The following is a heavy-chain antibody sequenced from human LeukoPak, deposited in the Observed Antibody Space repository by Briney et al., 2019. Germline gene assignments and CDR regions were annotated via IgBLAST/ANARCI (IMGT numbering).Heavy chain of an antibody. CDR3: ARDAGPYSSSWYLVDYYYYGMDV. Sequence: AETLSLTCTVSGGSISSYYWSWIRQPAGKGLEWIGRIYTSGSTNYNPSLKRRVTMSVDTSKIQFSLKLSSVTAADTAVYYCARDAGPYSSSWYLVDYYYYGMDVWGQGTTVTVSS. D-gene: IGHD6-13*01. V-gene: IGHV4-4*07. J-gene: IGHJ6*02. CDR1: GGSISSYY. CDR2: IYTSGST.